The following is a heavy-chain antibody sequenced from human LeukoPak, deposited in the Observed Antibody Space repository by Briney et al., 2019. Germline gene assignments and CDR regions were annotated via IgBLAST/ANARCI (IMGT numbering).Heavy chain of an antibody. CDR1: GYTFTNYG. CDR2: IIPILGIA. Sequence: SVKVSCKTSGYTFTNYGVTWVRQAPGQGLEWMGRIIPILGIANYAQKFQGRVTITADKSTSTAYMELSSLRSEDTAVYYCARAAHYYDSTDPFDYWGQGTLVTVSS. J-gene: IGHJ4*02. CDR3: ARAAHYYDSTDPFDY. V-gene: IGHV1-69*04. D-gene: IGHD3-22*01.